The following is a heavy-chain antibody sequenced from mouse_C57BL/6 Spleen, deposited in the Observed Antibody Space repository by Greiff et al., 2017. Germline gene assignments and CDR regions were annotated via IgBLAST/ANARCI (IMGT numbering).Heavy chain of an antibody. CDR2: INPNNGGT. D-gene: IGHD1-1*01. V-gene: IGHV1-18*01. J-gene: IGHJ1*03. CDR3: ASHYDGTKYWYFDV. CDR1: GYTFTDYN. Sequence: VQLQQSGPELVKPGASVKIPCKASGYTFTDYNMDWVKQSHGKSLEWIGDINPNNGGTIYNQKFKGKATLTVDKSSSTAYMDLRSLTSEDTAVYCCASHYDGTKYWYFDVWGTGTTVTVSS.